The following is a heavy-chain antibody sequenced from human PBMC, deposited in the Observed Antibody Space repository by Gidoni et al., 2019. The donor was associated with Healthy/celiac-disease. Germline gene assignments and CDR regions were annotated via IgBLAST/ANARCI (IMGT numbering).Heavy chain of an antibody. Sequence: QVQLVQSGAEVKKPGASVKVSCKASGYTFTSYGISWVRQAPGQGLEWMGWISAYNGNTNYAQKLQGRVTMTTDTSTSTAYMELRSLRSDDTAVYYCARDRAVVVPAAPAYGMDVWGQGTTVTVSS. CDR3: ARDRAVVVPAAPAYGMDV. J-gene: IGHJ6*02. CDR1: GYTFTSYG. D-gene: IGHD2-2*01. V-gene: IGHV1-18*01. CDR2: ISAYNGNT.